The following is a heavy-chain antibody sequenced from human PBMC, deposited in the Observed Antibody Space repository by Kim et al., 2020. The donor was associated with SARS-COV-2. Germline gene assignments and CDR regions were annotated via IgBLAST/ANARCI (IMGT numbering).Heavy chain of an antibody. CDR3: STLGSIHVYDYGMDV. J-gene: IGHJ6*02. D-gene: IGHD3-16*01. CDR1: GFTFTNYA. V-gene: IGHV3-23*01. CDR2: VSGQSESI. Sequence: GGSLRLSCAAAGFTFTNYAMNWVRQAPGKGLEWVAAVSGQSESIKYADSLKGRCTISRDNSKNTLYLQMNSLRAEDTAIYYCSTLGSIHVYDYGMDVWGQGTMVTVSS.